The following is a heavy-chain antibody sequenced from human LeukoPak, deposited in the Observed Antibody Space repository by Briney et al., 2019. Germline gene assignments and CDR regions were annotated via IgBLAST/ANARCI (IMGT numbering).Heavy chain of an antibody. CDR3: ARAYRYCSGGSCYSALYYFDY. J-gene: IGHJ4*02. CDR1: GFTFSSYS. D-gene: IGHD2-15*01. V-gene: IGHV3-21*01. CDR2: ISSSSSYI. Sequence: GGSLRLSCAASGFTFSSYSMNWVRQAPGKGLEWVSSISSSSSYIYYADSVKGRFTISRDNAKNSLYLQMNSLRAEDTAMYYCARAYRYCSGGSCYSALYYFDYWGQGTLVTVSS.